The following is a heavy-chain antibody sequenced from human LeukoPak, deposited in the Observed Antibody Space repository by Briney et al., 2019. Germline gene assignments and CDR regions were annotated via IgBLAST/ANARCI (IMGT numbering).Heavy chain of an antibody. Sequence: GGSLRLSCAASGFTFSSYAMHWVRQAPGKGLEWVAVISYDGGNKYYADSVKGRFTISRDNSKNTLYLQMNSLRAEDTAVYYCARDLSSSWYFDYWGQGTLVTVSS. CDR3: ARDLSSSWYFDY. J-gene: IGHJ4*02. CDR2: ISYDGGNK. CDR1: GFTFSSYA. V-gene: IGHV3-30*04. D-gene: IGHD6-13*01.